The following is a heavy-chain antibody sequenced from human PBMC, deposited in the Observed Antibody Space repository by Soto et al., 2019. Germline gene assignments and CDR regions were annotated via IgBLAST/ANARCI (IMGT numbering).Heavy chain of an antibody. Sequence: PSETLSLTCAVYGESFSGYIWTWIRQTPGKGLQWIGQINHSGSAYYNPSLKSRVTISVHTSNSQFSLELSSVTAVDTAVYYCARGLITGSHYSGGWYYFDSWGQGTQVTVSS. CDR3: ARGLITGSHYSGGWYYFDS. J-gene: IGHJ4*02. V-gene: IGHV4-34*01. D-gene: IGHD6-19*01. CDR1: GESFSGYI. CDR2: INHSGSA.